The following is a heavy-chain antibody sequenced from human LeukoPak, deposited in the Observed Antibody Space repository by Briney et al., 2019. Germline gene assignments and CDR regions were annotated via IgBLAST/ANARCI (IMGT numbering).Heavy chain of an antibody. V-gene: IGHV3-23*01. J-gene: IGHJ3*02. CDR3: ARDDSSGFGDAFDI. CDR1: GFIFSDYG. Sequence: PGGSLRLSCAASGFIFSDYGMSWVRQAPGKGLEWVSTIGGRGGSTYYADSVKGRFTISRDNSKNTLYLQMNSLRAEDTAVYYCARDDSSGFGDAFDIWGQGTMVTVSS. CDR2: IGGRGGST. D-gene: IGHD3-22*01.